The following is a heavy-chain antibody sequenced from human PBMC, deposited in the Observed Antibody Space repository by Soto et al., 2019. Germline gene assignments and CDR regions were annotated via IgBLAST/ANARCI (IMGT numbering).Heavy chain of an antibody. CDR1: GYRMTIYL. J-gene: IGHJ1*01. Sequence: PVKVSRKTSGYRMTIYLVDRVRHTTGQGLEWMGIINPSGGSTSYAQKFQGRVTMTRDTSTSTVYMELSSLRSEDTAVYYCAIEGYAASGYYSQYSQHWGQGTLVTVSS. D-gene: IGHD3-22*01. CDR2: INPSGGST. V-gene: IGHV1-46*01. CDR3: AIEGYAASGYYSQYSQH.